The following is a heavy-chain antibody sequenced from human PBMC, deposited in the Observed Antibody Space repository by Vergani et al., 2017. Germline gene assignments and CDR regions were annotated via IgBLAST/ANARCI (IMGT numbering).Heavy chain of an antibody. CDR1: GFTFSSYS. CDR3: ARDFTETVWESYPLDAFDI. V-gene: IGHV3-21*01. CDR2: ISSSSSYI. D-gene: IGHD3-16*02. Sequence: EVQLLESGGGLVQPGGSLRLSCAASGFTFSSYSMNWVRQAPGKGLEWVSSISSSSSYIYYADSVKGRFTISRDNAKTSLYLQMNSLTAEDTAVYYCARDFTETVWESYPLDAFDIWGQGTMVTVSS. J-gene: IGHJ3*02.